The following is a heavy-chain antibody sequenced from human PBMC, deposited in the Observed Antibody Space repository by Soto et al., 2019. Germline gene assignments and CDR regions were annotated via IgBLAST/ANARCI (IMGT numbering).Heavy chain of an antibody. J-gene: IGHJ1*01. Sequence: QVQLVQSGAEVKKPGSSVKVSCKASGGTFSSYTISWVRQAPGQGLEWMGRIIPILGIANYAQKFQGRVTITADKSTSTAYMELSSLSSEDTAVYYCARRVGIWGSYRYTEYFQHWGQGTLVTVSS. D-gene: IGHD3-16*02. V-gene: IGHV1-69*02. CDR1: GGTFSSYT. CDR2: IIPILGIA. CDR3: ARRVGIWGSYRYTEYFQH.